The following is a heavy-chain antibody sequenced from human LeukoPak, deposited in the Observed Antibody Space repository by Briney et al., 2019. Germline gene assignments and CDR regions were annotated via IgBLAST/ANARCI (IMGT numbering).Heavy chain of an antibody. CDR1: GGTFSSYA. J-gene: IGHJ3*02. CDR2: IIPIFGTA. V-gene: IGHV1-69*13. D-gene: IGHD2-2*01. CDR3: ADAGGYCSSTSCFGREVEAFDI. Sequence: SVKVSCKASGGTFSSYAISWVRQAPGQGLEWMGGIIPIFGTANYAQKFQGRVTITADDSTSTAYMELSSLRSEDTAVYYCADAGGYCSSTSCFGREVEAFDIWGQGTMVTVSS.